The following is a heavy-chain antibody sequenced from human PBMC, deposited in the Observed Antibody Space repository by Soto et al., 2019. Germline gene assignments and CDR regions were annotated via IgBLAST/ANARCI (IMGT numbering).Heavy chain of an antibody. CDR3: ARSQHPRSVKQLVYDYYYGMDV. J-gene: IGHJ6*02. D-gene: IGHD6-13*01. CDR1: GFTFSSYG. Sequence: PGGSLRLSCAASGFTFSSYGMHWVRQAPGKGLEWVAVIWYDGSNKYYADSVKGRFTISRDNSKNTLYLQMNSLRAEDTAVYYCARSQHPRSVKQLVYDYYYGMDVWGQGTTVTVSS. CDR2: IWYDGSNK. V-gene: IGHV3-33*01.